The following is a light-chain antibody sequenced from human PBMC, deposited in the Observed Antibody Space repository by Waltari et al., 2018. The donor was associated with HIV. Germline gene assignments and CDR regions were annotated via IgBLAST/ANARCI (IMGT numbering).Light chain of an antibody. CDR2: GAS. CDR3: QQYGRSPLT. J-gene: IGKJ3*01. CDR1: QSVSNSY. V-gene: IGKV3-20*01. Sequence: EIVLTQSPGTLSLSPGERATLSCRASQSVSNSYLAWYQQKPGQAPRLLIYGASSRATAIPDRSSGSGSGTDFTLTISRLEPEDFAMYYCQQYGRSPLTFGPGTKVDIK.